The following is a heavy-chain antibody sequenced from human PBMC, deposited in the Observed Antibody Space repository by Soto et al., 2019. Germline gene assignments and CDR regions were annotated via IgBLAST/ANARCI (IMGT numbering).Heavy chain of an antibody. D-gene: IGHD3-10*01. CDR3: ATAGSYRFDH. CDR1: GFTFSNYW. V-gene: IGHV3-74*01. CDR2: INPDATTI. Sequence: PGGSLRLSCATSGFTFSNYWIHWVRQAPGEGLVWVSRINPDATTINYADSVKGRFTVSRDNAKNTLYLQMNSLRAEDTAVYYCATAGSYRFDHWGQGTRVTAPQ. J-gene: IGHJ4*02.